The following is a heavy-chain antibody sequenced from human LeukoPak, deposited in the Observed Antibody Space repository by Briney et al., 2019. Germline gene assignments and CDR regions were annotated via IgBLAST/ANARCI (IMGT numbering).Heavy chain of an antibody. J-gene: IGHJ4*02. D-gene: IGHD6-19*01. CDR3: ASVYSSGWYFDY. CDR2: INPSGASS. CDR1: GVTFSSYG. V-gene: IGHV1-46*01. Sequence: ASVKVSCKASGVTFSSYGITWVRQAPGQGLEWMGLINPSGASSRYAQKFQGRVTMTRDTSISTAYMELSSLRSDDTAVYYCASVYSSGWYFDYWDQGTLVTVSS.